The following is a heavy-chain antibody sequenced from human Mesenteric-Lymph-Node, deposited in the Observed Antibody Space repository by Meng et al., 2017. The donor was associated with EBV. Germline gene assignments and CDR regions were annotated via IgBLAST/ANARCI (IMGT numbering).Heavy chain of an antibody. J-gene: IGHJ4*02. D-gene: IGHD6-19*01. CDR3: ARDPYSSGWYYFDY. V-gene: IGHV1-3*05. CDR2: INAGNGNT. Sequence: VQLVACGAGETEPGASGKFYCNVDRYTFTKYAMHWVRQAPGQRLEWMGWINAGNGNTKYSQKFQGRVTITRDTSASTAYMELSSMRSEDTAVYYCARDPYSSGWYYFDYWGQGTLVTVSS. CDR1: RYTFTKYA.